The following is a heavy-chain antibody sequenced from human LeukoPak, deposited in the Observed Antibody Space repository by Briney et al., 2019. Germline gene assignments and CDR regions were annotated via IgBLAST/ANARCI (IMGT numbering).Heavy chain of an antibody. V-gene: IGHV3-23*01. CDR3: AKEHLITIFGVVIHGGLDY. D-gene: IGHD3-3*01. CDR1: GFTFSSYA. CDR2: ISGSGGST. Sequence: GGSLRLSCAASGFTFSSYAMSWVRQAPGKGLEWVSAISGSGGSTYYADSVKGRFTISRDNSKNTLYLQMNSLRAEDTAVYYCAKEHLITIFGVVIHGGLDYWGQGTLVTVSS. J-gene: IGHJ4*02.